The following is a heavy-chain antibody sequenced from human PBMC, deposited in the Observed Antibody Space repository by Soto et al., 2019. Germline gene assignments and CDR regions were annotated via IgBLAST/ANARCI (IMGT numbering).Heavy chain of an antibody. CDR3: AKGGPGDSGVYSPLINYFDY. Sequence: PGGSLRLSCAASGFTFSSYAMSWVRQAPGKGLEWVSAISGSGGSTYYADSVKGRFTISRDNSKNTLYLQMNSLRAEDTAVYYCAKGGPGDSGVYSPLINYFDYGGQGPLVPVP. V-gene: IGHV3-23*01. D-gene: IGHD3-22*01. J-gene: IGHJ4*02. CDR1: GFTFSSYA. CDR2: ISGSGGST.